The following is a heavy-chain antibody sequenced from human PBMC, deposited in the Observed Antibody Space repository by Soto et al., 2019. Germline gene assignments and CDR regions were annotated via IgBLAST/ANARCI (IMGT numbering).Heavy chain of an antibody. Sequence: GGSLRLSCAASGFTFSSYAMSWVRQAPGKGLEWVSAISGSGGSTYYADSVKGRFTISRDNSKNTLYLQMNSLRAEDTAVYYCAKDKTVVVVAATFFDYWGQGTLVTVSS. CDR3: AKDKTVVVVAATFFDY. CDR2: ISGSGGST. CDR1: GFTFSSYA. J-gene: IGHJ4*02. V-gene: IGHV3-23*01. D-gene: IGHD2-15*01.